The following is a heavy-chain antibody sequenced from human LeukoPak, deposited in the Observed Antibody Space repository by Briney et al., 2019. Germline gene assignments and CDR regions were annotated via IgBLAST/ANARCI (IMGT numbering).Heavy chain of an antibody. CDR3: AREITVTTTSDHLDF. J-gene: IGHJ4*02. V-gene: IGHV4-59*01. D-gene: IGHD4-17*01. CDR1: GDSISGYY. CDR2: VFYTGTT. Sequence: SETLSLTCTVSGDSISGYYWNWIRQPPGKGLEWIGHVFYTGTTIYHPSLKSRIAISVDTSSNQFSLKLRSVTTADTAVYYCAREITVTTTSDHLDFWGQGILVTVPS.